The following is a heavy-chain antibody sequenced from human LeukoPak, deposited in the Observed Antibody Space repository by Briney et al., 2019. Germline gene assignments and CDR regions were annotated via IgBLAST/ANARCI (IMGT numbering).Heavy chain of an antibody. J-gene: IGHJ3*02. CDR3: ARARYYSYDAFDI. CDR1: GGSINSYY. V-gene: IGHV4-59*08. CDR2: IYYTGST. Sequence: SETLSLTCTVSGGSINSYYWSWIRQAPGKGLEWIGYIYYTGSTHYNPSLKSRVSMSVDTSTNQFSLKLTSVTATDTAVYYCARARYYSYDAFDIWGQGTMVTVSS. D-gene: IGHD1-26*01.